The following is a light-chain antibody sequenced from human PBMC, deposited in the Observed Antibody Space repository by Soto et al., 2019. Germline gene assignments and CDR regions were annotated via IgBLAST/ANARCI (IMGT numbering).Light chain of an antibody. Sequence: EIVLTQSPGTLSLSPGERATLSCRASQSVTSSYLAWHQQKPGQAPRLLIYGASSRATGIPDRFSGSGSGTDFTLTINRLEAEDFAVYYCQQNVSPPITFGQGTRLEIK. CDR1: QSVTSSY. CDR3: QQNVSPPIT. V-gene: IGKV3-20*01. CDR2: GAS. J-gene: IGKJ5*01.